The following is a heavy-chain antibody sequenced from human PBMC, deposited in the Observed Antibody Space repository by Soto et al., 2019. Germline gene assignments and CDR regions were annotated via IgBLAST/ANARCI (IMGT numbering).Heavy chain of an antibody. J-gene: IGHJ6*02. CDR1: GYTFTGYY. V-gene: IGHV1-2*02. Sequence: ASVKVSCKASGYTFTGYYMHWARQAPGQGLEWMGWINPNSGGTNYAQKFQGRVTMTRDTSISTAYMELSRLRSDDTAVYYCARGYCSSTSCYNSPYYYYGMDVWGQGTTVTVSS. CDR2: INPNSGGT. D-gene: IGHD2-2*02. CDR3: ARGYCSSTSCYNSPYYYYGMDV.